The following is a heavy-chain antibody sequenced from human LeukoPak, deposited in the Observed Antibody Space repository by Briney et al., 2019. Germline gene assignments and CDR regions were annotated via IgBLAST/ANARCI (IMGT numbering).Heavy chain of an antibody. V-gene: IGHV3-23*01. CDR3: AKVGGLCSGSESPICMMFDY. CDR1: GLTFSSDV. J-gene: IGHJ4*01. CDR2: ISGRGGST. D-gene: IGHD2-8*01. Sequence: GGSPRPSCAASGLTFSSDVMRSGRHAPGRGLEWGSAISGRGGSTYYADSVKGRFTISRDKSKNTLYLQMNSLRPEDTAVYYCAKVGGLCSGSESPICMMFDYWGQRALVTVSS.